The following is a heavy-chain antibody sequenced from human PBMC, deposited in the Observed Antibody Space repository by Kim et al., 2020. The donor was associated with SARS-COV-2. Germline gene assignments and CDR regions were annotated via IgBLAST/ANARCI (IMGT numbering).Heavy chain of an antibody. CDR2: ISAYNGNT. V-gene: IGHV1-18*01. CDR1: GYTFTSYG. J-gene: IGHJ4*02. Sequence: ASVKVSCKASGYTFTSYGISWVRQAPGQGLEWMGWISAYNGNTNYAQKLQGRVTMTTDTSTSTAYMELRSLRSDDTAVYYCARDIWSVDYGDYQDYFDYWGQGTLVTVSS. CDR3: ARDIWSVDYGDYQDYFDY. D-gene: IGHD4-17*01.